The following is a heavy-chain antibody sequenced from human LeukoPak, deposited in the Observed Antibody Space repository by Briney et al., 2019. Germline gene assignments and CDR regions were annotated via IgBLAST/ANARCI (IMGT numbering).Heavy chain of an antibody. Sequence: SETLSLTCTVSGGSISSYYWSWIRQPPGKGLKWIGYIYYSGSTNYNPSLKSRVTISVDTSKNQFSLKLSSVTAADTAVYYCARENIDDAFDIWGQGTMVTVSS. V-gene: IGHV4-59*01. CDR1: GGSISSYY. CDR3: ARENIDDAFDI. CDR2: IYYSGST. D-gene: IGHD2/OR15-2a*01. J-gene: IGHJ3*02.